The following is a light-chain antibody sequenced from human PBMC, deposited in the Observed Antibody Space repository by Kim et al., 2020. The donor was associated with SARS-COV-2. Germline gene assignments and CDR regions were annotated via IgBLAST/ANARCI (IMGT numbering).Light chain of an antibody. J-gene: IGKJ3*01. Sequence: SPGERATRACRASQSVSNNYLAWYQQKPGQAPRLLIYGASTRATGIPDRFSGSGSGVDFTLTISRLEPEDFVVYYCQQYGASPRTFGHGTKVDIK. CDR3: QQYGASPRT. CDR2: GAS. CDR1: QSVSNNY. V-gene: IGKV3-20*01.